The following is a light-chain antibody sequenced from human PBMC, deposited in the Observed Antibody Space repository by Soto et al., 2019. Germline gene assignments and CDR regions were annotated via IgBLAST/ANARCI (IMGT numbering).Light chain of an antibody. CDR1: QRLLHSNGYHF. Sequence: EIVMTQSPASLPVTPGEPASISCRSSQRLLHSNGYHFLDRYLQKPGQSPQLLIYLGSYRASGVPDSVSCSGAGTDFTLESSRVEAEDVGVYYGMQALQSPYTFGQGTKRESK. CDR3: MQALQSPYT. CDR2: LGS. V-gene: IGKV2-28*01. J-gene: IGKJ2*01.